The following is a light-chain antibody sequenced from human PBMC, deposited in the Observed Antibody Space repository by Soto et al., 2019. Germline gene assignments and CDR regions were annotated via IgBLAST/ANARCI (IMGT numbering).Light chain of an antibody. CDR2: WAS. CDR3: QQFYTPPLFT. J-gene: IGKJ2*01. Sequence: DIVMTQSPDSLAVSLGERATISCRSSQAIFRDSSGRHLFAWYQQKPGQPPKLLIYWASTRESGVPDRFSGSGSGTDITLTISSLQGEDVAVYYCQQFYTPPLFTFGPGNKREI. V-gene: IGKV4-1*01. CDR1: QAIFRDSSGRHL.